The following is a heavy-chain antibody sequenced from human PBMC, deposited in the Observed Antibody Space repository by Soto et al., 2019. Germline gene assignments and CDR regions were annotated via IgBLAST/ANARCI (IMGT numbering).Heavy chain of an antibody. Sequence: GGSLRLSCAASGFSLSIYSMNWVRQAPRKGLEWVSYISGTSNSIYYADSVKGRFTISRDNTRNSVFLQMSSLRDEDTAVYYCARDFDLQYGIDVWGQGTTVTVSS. CDR3: ARDFDLQYGIDV. J-gene: IGHJ6*02. V-gene: IGHV3-48*02. CDR2: ISGTSNSI. CDR1: GFSLSIYS. D-gene: IGHD2-21*01.